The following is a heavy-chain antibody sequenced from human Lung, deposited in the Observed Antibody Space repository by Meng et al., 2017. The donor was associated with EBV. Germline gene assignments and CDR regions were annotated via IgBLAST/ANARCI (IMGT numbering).Heavy chain of an antibody. CDR2: INTNTGKP. J-gene: IGHJ4*02. D-gene: IGHD6-25*01. Sequence: LVQSGSVLKTPGASVRISCKASGYTFTPYGMNWVRQAPGQGLEWMGWINTNTGKPTYAQGLTGRFVFSLDTSVSTAYLQISSLKAEDTAVYYCARDSEAADYWGQGTLVTVSS. CDR1: GYTFTPYG. V-gene: IGHV7-4-1*02. CDR3: ARDSEAADY.